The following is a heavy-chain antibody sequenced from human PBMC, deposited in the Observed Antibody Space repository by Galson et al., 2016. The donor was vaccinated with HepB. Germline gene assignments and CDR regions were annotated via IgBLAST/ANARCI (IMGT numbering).Heavy chain of an antibody. CDR2: IYPGDSET. Sequence: GAEVKKSGESLQISCKASGYTFITKWIGWVRQMPGKGLEWMGIIYPGDSETRYSPSFQGQVTFSADKSISTAYLQWSGLKASDTAMYYCATSGSYGDFDYWGQGTLVIVSS. D-gene: IGHD1-26*01. CDR3: ATSGSYGDFDY. J-gene: IGHJ4*02. V-gene: IGHV5-51*01. CDR1: GYTFITKW.